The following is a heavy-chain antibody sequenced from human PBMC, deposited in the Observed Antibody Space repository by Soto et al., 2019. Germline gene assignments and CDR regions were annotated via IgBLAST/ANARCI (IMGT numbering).Heavy chain of an antibody. CDR3: AKEVGEGPTTLGYFDY. Sequence: GSLSLSCAPSGFTFRSYAMSWVRQPPGKGLEWVSAISGSGGSTYYADSVKGRFTISRDNSKNTMYLQMNSLRAEDTAVYYCAKEVGEGPTTLGYFDYWGQGTLVTVSS. D-gene: IGHD1-26*01. V-gene: IGHV3-23*01. CDR1: GFTFRSYA. J-gene: IGHJ4*02. CDR2: ISGSGGST.